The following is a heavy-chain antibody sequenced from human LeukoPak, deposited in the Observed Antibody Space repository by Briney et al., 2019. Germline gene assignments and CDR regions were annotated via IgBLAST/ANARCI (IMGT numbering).Heavy chain of an antibody. CDR1: GFTFSSYW. Sequence: PGGSLRLSCAASGFTFSSYWMSWVRQAPGKGLEWVANTKKDGSEKEYVDSVKGRFTIPRDNAKNSLYLQMNSLRVEDTAVYYCVRVDTSGYYYELSFDYWGQGTLVTVSS. CDR3: VRVDTSGYYYELSFDY. V-gene: IGHV3-7*01. D-gene: IGHD3-22*01. J-gene: IGHJ4*02. CDR2: TKKDGSEK.